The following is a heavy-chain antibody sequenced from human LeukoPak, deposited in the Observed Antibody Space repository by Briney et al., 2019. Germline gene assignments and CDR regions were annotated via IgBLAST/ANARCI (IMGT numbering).Heavy chain of an antibody. CDR3: ARALSSGWSHAFDI. V-gene: IGHV3-30-3*01. Sequence: HPGGSLRLSCAASGFTFSVYTIHWVRQAPGKGLEWVAVMSSDGSNKYYADSVKGRFTISRDNPRNTMYLQMNSLRAEDTAVYYCARALSSGWSHAFDIWGQGTMVTVSS. CDR2: MSSDGSNK. D-gene: IGHD6-19*01. J-gene: IGHJ3*02. CDR1: GFTFSVYT.